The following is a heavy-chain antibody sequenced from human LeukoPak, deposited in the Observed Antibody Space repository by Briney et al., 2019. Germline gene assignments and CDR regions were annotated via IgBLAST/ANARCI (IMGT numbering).Heavy chain of an antibody. CDR1: GFTFSSYG. Sequence: PGGSLRLSCAASGFTFSSYGMHWVRQAPGKGLEWVAFIRYDGSHRYYADSVKGRFTISRDNAKNSLYLQMNSLRAEDTAVYYCARVEDYDILTGFDYWGQGTLVTVSS. CDR2: IRYDGSHR. V-gene: IGHV3-30*02. CDR3: ARVEDYDILTGFDY. J-gene: IGHJ4*02. D-gene: IGHD3-9*01.